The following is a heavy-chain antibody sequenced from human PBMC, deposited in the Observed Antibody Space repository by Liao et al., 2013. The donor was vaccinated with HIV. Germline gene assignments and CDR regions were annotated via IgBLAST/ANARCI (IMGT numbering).Heavy chain of an antibody. Sequence: QVQLQQWGAGLLKPSETLSLTCAVYGGSFSGYYWSWIRQPPGKGLEWIGYIYHSGSTYYNPSLKSRVTISVDTSKNQFSLKLSSVTAADTAVYYCARVPWRDHYFDYWGQGTLVTVSS. J-gene: IGHJ4*02. CDR1: GGSFSGYY. V-gene: IGHV4-34*01. CDR2: IYHSGST. CDR3: ARVPWRDHYFDY. D-gene: IGHD1-1*01.